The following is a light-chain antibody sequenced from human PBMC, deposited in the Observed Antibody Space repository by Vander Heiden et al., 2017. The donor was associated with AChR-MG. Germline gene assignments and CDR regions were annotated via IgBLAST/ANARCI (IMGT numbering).Light chain of an antibody. CDR3: QSYDRSLSVWD. Sequence: QSVLTQPLPVSGAPGPPVTISCRGTDSNIGAGYAVHWHQQLPGRAPQVLHFSNTDRPSGVPDRFSGSKSATSAFLTISGLQVEDEALYYCQSYDRSLSVWDFGGGTKLTVL. CDR2: SNT. J-gene: IGLJ2*01. CDR1: DSNIGAGYA. V-gene: IGLV1-40*01.